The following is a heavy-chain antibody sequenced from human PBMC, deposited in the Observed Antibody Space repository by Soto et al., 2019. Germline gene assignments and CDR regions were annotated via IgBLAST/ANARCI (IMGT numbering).Heavy chain of an antibody. CDR2: IYYSGST. CDR3: ARGPGGGVDY. D-gene: IGHD3-16*01. J-gene: IGHJ4*02. Sequence: SETLSLTCTVSGGSISSYYWSWIRQPPGKGLEWIGYIYYSGSTNYNPSLKSRVTISVDTSKNQFSLKLGSVTAADTAVYYCARGPGGGVDYWGQGTLVTVSS. V-gene: IGHV4-59*01. CDR1: GGSISSYY.